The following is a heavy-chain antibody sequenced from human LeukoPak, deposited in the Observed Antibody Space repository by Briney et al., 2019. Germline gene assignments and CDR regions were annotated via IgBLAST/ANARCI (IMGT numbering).Heavy chain of an antibody. V-gene: IGHV3-30-3*01. CDR3: ARDTNSDFWSGYYGMDV. Sequence: SGGSLRLSRAASRFTFSSYAMHWVRQAPGKGLEWVAVISYDGSNKYYADSVKGRFTISRDNSKNTLNVQMNSLRADDTAVYYCARDTNSDFWSGYYGMDVWGQGTTVTVSS. CDR2: ISYDGSNK. CDR1: RFTFSSYA. J-gene: IGHJ6*02. D-gene: IGHD3-3*01.